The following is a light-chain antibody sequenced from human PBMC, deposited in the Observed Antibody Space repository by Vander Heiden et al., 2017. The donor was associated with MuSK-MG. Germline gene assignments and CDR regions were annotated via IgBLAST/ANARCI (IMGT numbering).Light chain of an antibody. CDR2: LAS. CDR1: QDISNH. Sequence: DIQMTQSPSSLSASVGDRVTITCRASQDISNHLAWYQQKPWKVPKVLLYLASTFQSGVPSPFRATGSGTTFTLTISILHPEDLATYYCQNCYGAPLTFGGGSKVEL. J-gene: IGKJ4*01. CDR3: QNCYGAPLT. V-gene: IGKV1-27*01.